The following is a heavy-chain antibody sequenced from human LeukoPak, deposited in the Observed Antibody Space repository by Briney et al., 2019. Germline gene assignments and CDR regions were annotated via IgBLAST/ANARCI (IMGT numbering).Heavy chain of an antibody. Sequence: ASVKVSCKASGYTFTGYYMHWVRQAPGQGLEWMGWINPNSGGTNYAQKFQGRVTMTRDTSISTAYMELSRLRSDDTAVYYCARKFITMVRGVTGWFDPWGQGTLVTVSS. D-gene: IGHD3-10*01. V-gene: IGHV1-2*02. CDR1: GYTFTGYY. J-gene: IGHJ5*02. CDR2: INPNSGGT. CDR3: ARKFITMVRGVTGWFDP.